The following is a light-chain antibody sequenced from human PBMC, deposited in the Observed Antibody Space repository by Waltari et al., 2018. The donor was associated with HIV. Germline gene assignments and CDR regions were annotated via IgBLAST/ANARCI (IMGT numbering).Light chain of an antibody. J-gene: IGKJ5*01. CDR2: WAS. CDR3: QQYVTTPIT. CDR1: QSVLYSSNNKNY. Sequence: DIVVTQSPDPLAVSLGERATVNCKSSQSVLYSSNNKNYLAWYQQRPGQPPRLLIYWASVRDSGVPDRFSGSGSGTDFTLTISSLQAEDVATYYCQQYVTTPITFGQGTRLEIK. V-gene: IGKV4-1*01.